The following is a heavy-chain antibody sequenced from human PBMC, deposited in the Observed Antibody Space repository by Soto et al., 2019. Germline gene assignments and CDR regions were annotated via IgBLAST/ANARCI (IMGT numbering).Heavy chain of an antibody. D-gene: IGHD4-17*01. CDR1: GFSLSTSGVG. CDR3: AHTTTVTTLTPNWFDP. J-gene: IGHJ5*02. CDR2: IYWDDDK. V-gene: IGHV2-5*02. Sequence: QITLKESGPTLVKPTQTLTLTCTFSGFSLSTSGVGVGWIRQPPGKALEWLALIYWDDDKRYSPSLKSRLTITKDTSKNQVVLTMTNMDPVDTATYYCAHTTTVTTLTPNWFDPWGQGTLVTVSS.